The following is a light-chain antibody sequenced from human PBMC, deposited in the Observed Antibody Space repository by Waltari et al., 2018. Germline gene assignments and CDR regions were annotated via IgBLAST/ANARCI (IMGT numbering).Light chain of an antibody. CDR3: LEHDNFPTHT. CDR2: QAT. CDR1: QDIDDE. V-gene: IGKV5-2*01. J-gene: IGKJ2*01. Sequence: ETTLTQSPAFMSATPRDKVNISCRASQDIDDEMNWYQQKPGEGAMFIIPQATTRVPGIPPRFSGSGYGTDFTLTINNIQSEDVASYFCLEHDNFPTHTFGQGTKLEIK.